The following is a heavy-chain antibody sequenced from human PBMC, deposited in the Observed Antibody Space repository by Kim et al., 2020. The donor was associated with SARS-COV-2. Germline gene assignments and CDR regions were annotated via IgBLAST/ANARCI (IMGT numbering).Heavy chain of an antibody. V-gene: IGHV1-46*01. J-gene: IGHJ6*02. CDR2: INPSGGST. CDR3: ARDQDKRVTIFGVLPVRGYYYGMDV. CDR1: GYTFTSYY. Sequence: ASVKVSCKASGYTFTSYYMHWVRQAPGQGLEWMGIINPSGGSTSYAQKFQGRVTMTRDTSTSTVYMELSSLRSEDTAMYYCARDQDKRVTIFGVLPVRGYYYGMDVWGQGTTVTVSS. D-gene: IGHD3-3*01.